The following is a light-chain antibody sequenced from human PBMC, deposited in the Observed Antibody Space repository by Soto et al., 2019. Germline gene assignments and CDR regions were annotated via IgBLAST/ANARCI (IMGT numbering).Light chain of an antibody. CDR2: AAS. CDR1: QNISNY. Sequence: DMQMTQSPSSLSASVGDRVSITCRSSQNISNYLHWYQQRPGKAPKLLIYAASSLQSGVPSRFSGSGSGTDFTLTISSLQPEDFATYYCQQSYSTLALTFGGGTKVDIK. CDR3: QQSYSTLALT. J-gene: IGKJ4*01. V-gene: IGKV1-39*01.